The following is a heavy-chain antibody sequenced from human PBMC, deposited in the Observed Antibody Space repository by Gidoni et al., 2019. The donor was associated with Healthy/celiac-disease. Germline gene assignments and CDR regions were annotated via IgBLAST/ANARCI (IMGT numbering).Heavy chain of an antibody. Sequence: QVQLVQSGAEVKKPGASVKVSCKASGYTFTSYDINWVRQATGQGLEWMGWMNPNSGNTGYAQKFKGRVTMTRNTSISTAYMELSSLRSEDTAVYYCARGYELTLPPDYYYYYMDVWGKGTTVTVSS. CDR2: MNPNSGNT. CDR1: GYTFTSYD. J-gene: IGHJ6*03. D-gene: IGHD3-9*01. V-gene: IGHV1-8*01. CDR3: ARGYELTLPPDYYYYYMDV.